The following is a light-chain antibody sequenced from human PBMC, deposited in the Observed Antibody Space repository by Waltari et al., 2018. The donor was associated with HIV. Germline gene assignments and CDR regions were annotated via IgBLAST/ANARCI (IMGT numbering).Light chain of an antibody. CDR2: GAF. J-gene: IGKJ1*01. Sequence: EIVMTQSPATLSVSLGERVTLSCRASQNVITNLAWYQEKPGQAPRLLIYGAFTRATDIPSRFSGGGSGTEFTLTIGSLQSEDSASYYCQQYNNWPRTFGQGTKVEVK. V-gene: IGKV3-15*01. CDR3: QQYNNWPRT. CDR1: QNVITN.